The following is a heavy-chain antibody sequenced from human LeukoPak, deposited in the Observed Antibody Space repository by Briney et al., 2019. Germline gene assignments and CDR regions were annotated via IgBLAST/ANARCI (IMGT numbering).Heavy chain of an antibody. D-gene: IGHD3-9*01. CDR3: AKSGTPYDFLTS. J-gene: IGHJ4*02. CDR1: GGSISSSSYY. V-gene: IGHV4-39*07. CDR2: IYYSGST. Sequence: PSETLSLTCTVSGGSISSSSYYWGWIRQPPGKGLEWIGSIYYSGSTYYNPSLKSRVTISVDTSKNQFSLKLSSVTAADPAVYFCAKSGTPYDFLTSWGQGTLVTVSS.